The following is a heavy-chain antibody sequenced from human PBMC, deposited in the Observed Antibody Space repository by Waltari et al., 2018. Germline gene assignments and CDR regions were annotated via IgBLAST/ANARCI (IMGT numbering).Heavy chain of an antibody. Sequence: QLQLQESGPGLVKPSETLSLTCTVSGGSISSSSYYWGWIRKPPGKGLEWIGSIYYSGSTSSNPPLKSRVTTSVDTSKNQFSLKLSSVTAADTAVYYCARQGVGAAAGKVDPWGQGTLVTVSS. J-gene: IGHJ5*02. CDR2: IYYSGST. CDR3: ARQGVGAAAGKVDP. CDR1: GGSISSSSYY. V-gene: IGHV4-39*01. D-gene: IGHD6-13*01.